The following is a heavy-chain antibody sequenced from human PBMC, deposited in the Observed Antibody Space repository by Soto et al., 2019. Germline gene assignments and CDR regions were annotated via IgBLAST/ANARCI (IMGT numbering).Heavy chain of an antibody. J-gene: IGHJ4*02. D-gene: IGHD4-17*01. CDR3: AHKGYGDYPIVY. CDR1: GFSLSTSGVG. CDR2: IYCDDSK. V-gene: IGHV2-5*02. Sequence: QITLKESGPTLVKPTQTLTLTCTFSGFSLSTSGVGVGWIRQPPGKALEWLAVIYCDDSKHYSPSLGSRLTLTKDTSKNQVVLTMTNMDPVDTATYYCAHKGYGDYPIVYWGQGTLVTVSS.